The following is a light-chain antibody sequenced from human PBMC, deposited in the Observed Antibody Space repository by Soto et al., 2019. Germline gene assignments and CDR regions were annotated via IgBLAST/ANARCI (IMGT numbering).Light chain of an antibody. CDR3: QQYHNWPPYT. Sequence: EIVMTQSPATLSVSPGERATLSCRASQSVSTNLAWYQQNPGQAPRLLMYGASTRATGIPARFSGSGSGTEFTLTISSLQSEDFAVYYCQQYHNWPPYTFGQGTTLEIK. CDR2: GAS. CDR1: QSVSTN. J-gene: IGKJ2*01. V-gene: IGKV3-15*01.